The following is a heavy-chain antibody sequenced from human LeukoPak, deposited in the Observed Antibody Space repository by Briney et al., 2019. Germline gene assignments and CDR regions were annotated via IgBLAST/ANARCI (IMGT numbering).Heavy chain of an antibody. CDR3: AKGGIFGWFDP. CDR1: GFTFSNYA. V-gene: IGHV3-23*01. CDR2: ISGSVSLT. D-gene: IGHD3-3*02. J-gene: IGHJ5*02. Sequence: PGGSLRLSCVASGFTFSNYAMSWVRQAPGKGLEWVSSISGSVSLTYYADSVKGRFTISRDNSKNTVYLQMNSLRVDDTAVYYCAKGGIFGWFDPRGQGALVTVSS.